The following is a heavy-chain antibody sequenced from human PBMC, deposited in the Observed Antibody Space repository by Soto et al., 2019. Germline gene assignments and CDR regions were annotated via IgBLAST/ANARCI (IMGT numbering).Heavy chain of an antibody. D-gene: IGHD3-10*01. V-gene: IGHV6-1*01. Sequence: LSLPCVISGDSVSSNSAAWTWIRQSPSRGLEWLGRTYYRSKWYNDYAVSVKSRITINPDTSKNQFSLQLNSVTPEDTAVYYCARVLAYYVSGSYYYGMDFWGQGTTFTVSS. CDR3: ARVLAYYVSGSYYYGMDF. J-gene: IGHJ6*02. CDR1: GDSVSSNSAA. CDR2: TYYRSKWYN.